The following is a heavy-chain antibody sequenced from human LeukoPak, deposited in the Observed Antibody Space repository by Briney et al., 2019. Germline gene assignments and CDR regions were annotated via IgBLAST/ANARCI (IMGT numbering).Heavy chain of an antibody. CDR2: ISGCGGST. V-gene: IGHV3-23*01. J-gene: IGHJ4*02. Sequence: GGSLRLSCAASGFTFSSYAMSWVRQAPGKGLEWVSAISGCGGSTYYADSVKGRFTISRDNSKNTLYLQMNSLRAEDTAVYYCAKPEVNTFRLLFDYWGQGTLVTVSS. CDR3: AKPEVNTFRLLFDY. CDR1: GFTFSSYA. D-gene: IGHD3-16*01.